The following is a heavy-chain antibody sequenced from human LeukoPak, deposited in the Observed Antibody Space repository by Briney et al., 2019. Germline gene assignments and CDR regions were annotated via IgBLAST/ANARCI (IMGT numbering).Heavy chain of an antibody. J-gene: IGHJ4*02. CDR1: GFTFSSYA. D-gene: IGHD6-19*01. V-gene: IGHV3-23*01. Sequence: QPGGSLRLSCAASGFTFSSYAMSWVRQAPGKGLEWVSAISGSGGSTYYADSVKGRFTISRDNSMNTLYLRMNSLRAEDTAVYYCATSKGSGWYQVSDYWGQGTLVTVSS. CDR2: ISGSGGST. CDR3: ATSKGSGWYQVSDY.